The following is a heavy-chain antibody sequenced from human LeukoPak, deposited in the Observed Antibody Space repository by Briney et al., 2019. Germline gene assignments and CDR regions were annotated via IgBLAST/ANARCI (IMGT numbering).Heavy chain of an antibody. V-gene: IGHV4-39*07. CDR1: GDSINSNSYF. CDR3: ARMGNPATVTADY. CDR2: IYSGST. D-gene: IGHD4-17*01. J-gene: IGHJ4*02. Sequence: SETLSLTCTVSGDSINSNSYFWGWIRQPPGKGLEWIGSIYSGSTYYNPSLKSRVTISVDTSKNQFSLNLNSVTAADTAVYYCARMGNPATVTADYWGQGTLVTVSS.